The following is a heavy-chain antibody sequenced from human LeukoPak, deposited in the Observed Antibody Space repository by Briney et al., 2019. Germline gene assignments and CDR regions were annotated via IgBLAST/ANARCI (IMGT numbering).Heavy chain of an antibody. J-gene: IGHJ3*02. CDR3: ARLAYCGGDCYSGAFDI. V-gene: IGHV4-4*07. CDR2: IYTSGST. Sequence: SETLSLTCTVSGDSISNYYWSWIRQPAGKGLEWIGRIYTSGSTNYNPSLKSRVTISVDTSKNQFSLKLSSVTAADTAIYYCARLAYCGGDCYSGAFDIWGQGTMVTVSS. CDR1: GDSISNYY. D-gene: IGHD2-21*01.